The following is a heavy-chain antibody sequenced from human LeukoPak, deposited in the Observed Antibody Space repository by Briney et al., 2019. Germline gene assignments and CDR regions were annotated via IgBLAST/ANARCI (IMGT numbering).Heavy chain of an antibody. CDR1: GFTFGDYA. CDR2: IRSKAYGGTT. Sequence: PGGSLRLSCTASGFTFGDYAMSWVRQAPGKGLEWVGFIRSKAYGGTTEYAASVKGRFTISRDDSKSIAYLQMNSLKTEDTAVYYCTRDPPITGTTAGGEGWFDPWGQGTLVTVSS. J-gene: IGHJ5*02. D-gene: IGHD1-7*01. V-gene: IGHV3-49*04. CDR3: TRDPPITGTTAGGEGWFDP.